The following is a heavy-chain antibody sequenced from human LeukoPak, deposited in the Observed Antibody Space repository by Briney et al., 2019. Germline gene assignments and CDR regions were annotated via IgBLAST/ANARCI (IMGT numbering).Heavy chain of an antibody. V-gene: IGHV3-23*01. D-gene: IGHD6-6*01. CDR3: ARGSSSFDY. J-gene: IGHJ4*02. CDR1: GFTFSTYA. CDR2: ISADGGST. Sequence: GGSLRLSCVASGFTFSTYAMSWVRQAPGKGLEWVSTISADGGSTYYADSVRDRFIISRDNSKNTLYLQMNSLRVEDTAVYYCARGSSSFDYWGQGTLVTVSS.